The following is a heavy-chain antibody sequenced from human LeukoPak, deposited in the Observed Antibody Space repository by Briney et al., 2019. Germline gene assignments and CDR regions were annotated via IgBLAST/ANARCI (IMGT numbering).Heavy chain of an antibody. J-gene: IGHJ4*02. D-gene: IGHD3-16*01. CDR3: AKDLTYTSQGGSDS. V-gene: IGHV3-30*02. Sequence: GGSLRLSCAASGFIFSNYDMHWVRQAPGKGLQWVTFIRYDGNSESYADSVKGRFIISRDNSKNTLYLQMNSLRAEDTALYFCAKDLTYTSQGGSDSWGQGTLVIVSS. CDR1: GFIFSNYD. CDR2: IRYDGNSE.